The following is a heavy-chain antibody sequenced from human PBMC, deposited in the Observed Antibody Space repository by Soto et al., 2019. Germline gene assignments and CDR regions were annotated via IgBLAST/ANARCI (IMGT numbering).Heavy chain of an antibody. CDR3: ARETYSSGWYGFYNWFDP. CDR1: GYTFTSYA. Sequence: GASVKVSCKASGYTFTSYAMHWVRQAPGQRLEWMGWINAGNGNTKYSQKFQGRVTITRDTSASTAYMELSSLRSEDTAVYYCARETYSSGWYGFYNWFDPWGQGTLVTVSS. D-gene: IGHD6-19*01. J-gene: IGHJ5*02. CDR2: INAGNGNT. V-gene: IGHV1-3*01.